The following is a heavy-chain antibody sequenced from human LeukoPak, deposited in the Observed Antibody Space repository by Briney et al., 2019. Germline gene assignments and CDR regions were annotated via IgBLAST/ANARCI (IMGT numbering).Heavy chain of an antibody. CDR2: ISAYNGNT. J-gene: IGHJ6*03. D-gene: IGHD1-1*01. Sequence: GASVKVSCKASGYTFTSYGISWVRQAPGQGLEWMGWISAYNGNTNYAQKLQGRVTKTTDTSTSTAYMELRSLRSDDTAVYYCARVPGTSYYYYMDVWGKGTTVTVSS. CDR3: ARVPGTSYYYYMDV. CDR1: GYTFTSYG. V-gene: IGHV1-18*01.